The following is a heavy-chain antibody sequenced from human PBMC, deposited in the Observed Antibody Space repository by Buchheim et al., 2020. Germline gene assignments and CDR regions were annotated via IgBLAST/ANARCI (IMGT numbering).Heavy chain of an antibody. CDR3: ARDGLMLGYCSGGSCYSFDY. CDR1: GGSFSGYY. D-gene: IGHD2-15*01. Sequence: QVQLQQWGAGLLKPSETLSLTCAVYGGSFSGYYWSWIRQPPGKGLEWIGEINHSGITNYNPSLKSRVTISVDTSKNQFSLKLSSVTAADTAVYYCARDGLMLGYCSGGSCYSFDYWGQGTL. CDR2: INHSGIT. J-gene: IGHJ4*02. V-gene: IGHV4-34*01.